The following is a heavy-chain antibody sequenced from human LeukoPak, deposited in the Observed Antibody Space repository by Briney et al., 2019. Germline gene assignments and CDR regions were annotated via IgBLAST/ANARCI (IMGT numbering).Heavy chain of an antibody. CDR2: ISYDGSNK. CDR1: GFTFSSYA. J-gene: IGHJ4*02. D-gene: IGHD4-17*01. Sequence: GRSLRLSCAASGFTFSSYAMHWVRQAPGKGLEWVAVISYDGSNKYYADSVKGRFTISRDNSKNTLYLQMNSLRAEDTAVYYCAREFMGYGDNYFDYWGRGTLVTVSS. V-gene: IGHV3-30*04. CDR3: AREFMGYGDNYFDY.